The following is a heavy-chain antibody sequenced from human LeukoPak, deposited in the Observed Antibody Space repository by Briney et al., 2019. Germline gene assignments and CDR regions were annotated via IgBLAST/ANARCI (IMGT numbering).Heavy chain of an antibody. Sequence: SQTLSLTCTVSGGSISSGGYYWSWIRQHPGKGLEWIVYIYYSGSTYYNPSLKSRVTISVDTSKNQFSLKLSSVTAADTAVYYCARDASAVAHWFEPWGQGTLVTVSS. CDR1: GGSISSGGYY. D-gene: IGHD2-15*01. J-gene: IGHJ5*02. CDR2: IYYSGST. CDR3: ARDASAVAHWFEP. V-gene: IGHV4-31*03.